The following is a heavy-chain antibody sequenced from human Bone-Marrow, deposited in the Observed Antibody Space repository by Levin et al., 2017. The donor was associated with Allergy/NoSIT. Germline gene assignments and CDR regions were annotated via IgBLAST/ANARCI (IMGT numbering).Heavy chain of an antibody. D-gene: IGHD2-2*01. CDR2: IFSNDEK. J-gene: IGHJ4*02. CDR3: ARIKKVVVPAAIWYSGYDARGTFDY. CDR1: GFSLSNARMG. Sequence: SGPTLVKPTETLTLTCTVSGFSLSNARMGVSWIRQPPGKALEWLAHIFSNDEKSYSTSLKSRLTISKDTSKSQVVLTMTNMDPVDTATYYCARIKKVVVPAAIWYSGYDARGTFDYWGQGTLVTVSS. V-gene: IGHV2-26*01.